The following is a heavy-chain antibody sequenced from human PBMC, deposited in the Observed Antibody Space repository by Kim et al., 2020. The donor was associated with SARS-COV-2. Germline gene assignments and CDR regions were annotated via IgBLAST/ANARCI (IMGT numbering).Heavy chain of an antibody. D-gene: IGHD6-13*01. V-gene: IGHV3-7*03. J-gene: IGHJ4*02. CDR2: IKEDGSVK. CDR3: ARDGVLSYTSSWDY. CDR1: DFTFSRYW. Sequence: GGSLRLSCAASDFTFSRYWMSWVRQAPGKGLEWVANIKEDGSVKQYVDSVKGRFTISRDNAKNSLYLQRNSLRADDTAVYYCARDGVLSYTSSWDYWGRGTLVTVSS.